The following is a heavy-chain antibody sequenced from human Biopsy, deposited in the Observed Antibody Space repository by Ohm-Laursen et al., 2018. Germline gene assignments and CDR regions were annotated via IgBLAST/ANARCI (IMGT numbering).Heavy chain of an antibody. J-gene: IGHJ6*02. Sequence: ASVYLSCKASGYTFAGYYLHWVRQAPGRGLEWMGWINPNTGNANYAESFQGRLTETRNKSITTAYMELASLPFADPAMFYCAELPAYPSIDGYYGLDLWGQGTPFIVAS. CDR1: GYTFAGYY. CDR3: AELPAYPSIDGYYGLDL. CDR2: INPNTGNA. V-gene: IGHV1-2*02. D-gene: IGHD3-9*01.